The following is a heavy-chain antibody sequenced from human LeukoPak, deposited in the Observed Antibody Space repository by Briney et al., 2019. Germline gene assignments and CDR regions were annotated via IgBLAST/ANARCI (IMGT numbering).Heavy chain of an antibody. J-gene: IGHJ6*03. D-gene: IGHD6-13*01. CDR2: INPNSGGT. CDR1: GYTFTGYY. V-gene: IGHV1-2*02. CDR3: ARGEYSSSWYSSYYYYYMDV. Sequence: GASVKVSCKASGYTFTGYYMHWVRQAPGQGLEWMGWINPNSGGTNYAQKFQGRVTITTDESTSTAYMELSSLRSEDTAVYYCARGEYSSSWYSSYYYYYMDVWGKGTTVTVSS.